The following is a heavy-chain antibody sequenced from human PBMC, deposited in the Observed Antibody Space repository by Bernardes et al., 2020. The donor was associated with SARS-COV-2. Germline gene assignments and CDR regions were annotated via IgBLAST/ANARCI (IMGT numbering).Heavy chain of an antibody. D-gene: IGHD3-3*01. Sequence: GGSLRLSCAASGFTFSSYSMNWVRQAPGKGLEWVSSISSSSSYIYYADSVKGRFTISRDNAKNSLYLQMNSLRAEDTAVYYCARGLGAEHDWAFDIWGQGTMVTVSS. CDR3: ARGLGAEHDWAFDI. V-gene: IGHV3-21*01. J-gene: IGHJ3*02. CDR1: GFTFSSYS. CDR2: ISSSSSYI.